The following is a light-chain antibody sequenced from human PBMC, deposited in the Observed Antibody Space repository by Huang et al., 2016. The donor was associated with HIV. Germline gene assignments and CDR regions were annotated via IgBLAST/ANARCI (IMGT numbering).Light chain of an antibody. Sequence: DIQMTQSPSSLSASEGDSVIITCRASQGIGNSLAWYQQKSGTAPKLLLSSTSRLESGVPSRFSGSGSGTHFILTITSLQPEDFATYYCQQHHNSPPTFGQGTKL. CDR3: QQHHNSPPT. CDR2: STS. CDR1: QGIGNS. J-gene: IGKJ2*01. V-gene: IGKV1-NL1*01.